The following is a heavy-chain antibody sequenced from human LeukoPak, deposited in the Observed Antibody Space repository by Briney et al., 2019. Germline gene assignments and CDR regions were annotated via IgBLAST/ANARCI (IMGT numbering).Heavy chain of an antibody. Sequence: GGSLRLSCAASGFTFSRNWMSWVRQAPGKGLEWVANIKQDGSEKNYVDSVKGRFTISRDNAKNSLYLQMNSLRAEDTAVYYCARDNKINPGYGMDVWGQGTTVTVSS. CDR3: ARDNKINPGYGMDV. V-gene: IGHV3-7*03. CDR1: GFTFSRNW. D-gene: IGHD2/OR15-2a*01. CDR2: IKQDGSEK. J-gene: IGHJ6*02.